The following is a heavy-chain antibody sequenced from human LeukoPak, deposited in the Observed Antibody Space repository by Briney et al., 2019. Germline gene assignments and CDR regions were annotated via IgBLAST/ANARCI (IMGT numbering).Heavy chain of an antibody. CDR2: INPNTGGT. D-gene: IGHD1-7*01. V-gene: IGHV1-2*02. J-gene: IGHJ4*02. CDR1: GYTFTSYA. CDR3: VQFELDY. Sequence: PQASVKVSCKASGYTFTSYAMNWVRQAPGQGLEWMGWINPNTGGTNYAQKFQGRVTMTRDTSISTAYMDLSRLRSDDTAVYYCVQFELDYWGQGTLVTVSS.